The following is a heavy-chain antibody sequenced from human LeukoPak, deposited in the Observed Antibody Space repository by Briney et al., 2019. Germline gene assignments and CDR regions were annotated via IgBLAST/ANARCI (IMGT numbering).Heavy chain of an antibody. CDR1: GFTVSSNY. J-gene: IGHJ4*02. V-gene: IGHV3-53*01. CDR2: IYSGGST. Sequence: GGSLRLSCAASGFTVSSNYMSWVRQAPGKGLEWVSVIYSGGSTYYADSVKGRFTISRDNSKTTLYLQINSLRAEATAVYYCARSRYNWNDAALDYWGQGTLVTVSS. D-gene: IGHD1-1*01. CDR3: ARSRYNWNDAALDY.